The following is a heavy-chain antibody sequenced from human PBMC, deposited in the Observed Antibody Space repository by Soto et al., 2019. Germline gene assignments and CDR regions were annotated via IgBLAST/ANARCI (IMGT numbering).Heavy chain of an antibody. CDR1: GGSISSSSYY. D-gene: IGHD6-13*01. CDR3: AIHIAAAIPFDY. Sequence: SETLSLTCTVSGGSISSSSYYWGWIRQPPGKGLEWIGSIYYSGSTYYNPSLKSRVTISVDTSKNQFSLKLSSVTAADTAAYYCAIHIAAAIPFDYWGQGTLVTVSS. J-gene: IGHJ4*02. V-gene: IGHV4-39*01. CDR2: IYYSGST.